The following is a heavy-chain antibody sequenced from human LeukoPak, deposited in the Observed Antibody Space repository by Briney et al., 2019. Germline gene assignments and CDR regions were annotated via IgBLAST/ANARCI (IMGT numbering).Heavy chain of an antibody. Sequence: GGSLRLSCAASGFSLSGYWMTWVRQAPGKGLEWVARLHADGVEQNYVDSVTGRFTMSRDDAKNSLDLQMNSLRVEDTAVYYCARGGYSFDYLGQGTLVAVSS. CDR2: LHADGVEQ. D-gene: IGHD5-18*01. V-gene: IGHV3-7*01. J-gene: IGHJ4*02. CDR1: GFSLSGYW. CDR3: ARGGYSFDY.